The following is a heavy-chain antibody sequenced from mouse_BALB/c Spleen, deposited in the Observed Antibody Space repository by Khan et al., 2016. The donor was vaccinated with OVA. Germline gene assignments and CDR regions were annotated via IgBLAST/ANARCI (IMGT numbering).Heavy chain of an antibody. Sequence: VQLKESGPELEKPGASVKISCKASGYSFTGYNMNWVKQSNGKSLEWIGNIDPYYGGATYNQKFKGKATLTVDKSSSPAYMQHQSLTSEDSAVYYCTRGYGNYVRYYFDYWGQGTPLTVSS. D-gene: IGHD2-10*02. CDR1: GYSFTGYN. V-gene: IGHV1-39*01. CDR2: IDPYYGGA. J-gene: IGHJ2*01. CDR3: TRGYGNYVRYYFDY.